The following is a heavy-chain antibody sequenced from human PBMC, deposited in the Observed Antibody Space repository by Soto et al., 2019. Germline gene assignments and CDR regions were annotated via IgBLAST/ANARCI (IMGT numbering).Heavy chain of an antibody. J-gene: IGHJ4*02. CDR1: GFTFANYA. V-gene: IGHV3-23*01. D-gene: IGHD3-10*01. CDR3: AKDDGITYYLDC. CDR2: IRGGGYVT. Sequence: GGSLRLSCAASGFTFANYAMSWVRQAPGKGLEWVSTIRGGGYVTGYADSVKGRFTISRDNSKNTLYLQMNGLRAEDTAVYYCAKDDGITYYLDCWGQGALVTVSS.